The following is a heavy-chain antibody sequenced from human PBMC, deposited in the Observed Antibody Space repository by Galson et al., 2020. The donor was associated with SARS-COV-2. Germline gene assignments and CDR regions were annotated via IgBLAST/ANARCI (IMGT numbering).Heavy chain of an antibody. CDR2: ISSDGTKR. Sequence: GGSLRLSCRASGFTFSSSAMHWVRQAPGKGLEWVAIISSDGTKRYNLDSVKGRFTISRDNSKKTLFLQLDSLTTEETAVYYCARETDDYTSSWYDYWGQGTVVTGSS. CDR3: ARETDDYTSSWYDY. V-gene: IGHV3-30*04. CDR1: GFTFSSSA. D-gene: IGHD6-13*01. J-gene: IGHJ4*02.